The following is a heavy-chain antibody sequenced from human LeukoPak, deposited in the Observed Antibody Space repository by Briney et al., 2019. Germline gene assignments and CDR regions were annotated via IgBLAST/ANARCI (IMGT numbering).Heavy chain of an antibody. D-gene: IGHD3-22*01. CDR2: ISGSGGST. Sequence: PGGSLRLSCAASGFTFSSYSMNWVRQAPGKGLEWVSAISGSGGSTYYADSVKGRFTISRDNSKNTLYLQMNSLRAEDTAVYYCAKDEGYYDSSGSLGLDYWGQGTLVTVSS. CDR1: GFTFSSYS. CDR3: AKDEGYYDSSGSLGLDY. J-gene: IGHJ4*02. V-gene: IGHV3-23*01.